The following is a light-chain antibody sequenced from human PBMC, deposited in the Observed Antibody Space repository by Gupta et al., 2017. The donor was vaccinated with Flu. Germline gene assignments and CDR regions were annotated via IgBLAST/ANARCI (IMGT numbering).Light chain of an antibody. CDR1: QNIGGA. CDR2: YAS. J-gene: IGKJ1*01. Sequence: EIVLTQSPDFQFVTPQEKVTITCRASQNIGGALHWYQQKPDQSPKLLIKYASQSFSGAPSRFSGSGSGTDFTLTINSLEPEDAATYYCQQSSDLPWTFGQGTKVEIK. V-gene: IGKV6-21*01. CDR3: QQSSDLPWT.